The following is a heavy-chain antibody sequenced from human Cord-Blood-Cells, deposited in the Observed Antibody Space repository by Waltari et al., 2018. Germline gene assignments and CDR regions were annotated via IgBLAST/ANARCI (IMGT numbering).Heavy chain of an antibody. Sequence: QVQLVESGGGVVQPGRSLRLSCAASGFTFSSYAMHWVRQAPGKGLEWVAVISYDGSNKYYADSVKGRFTISRDNSKNTLYLQTNSLRAEDTAVYYCARDSRSGGMDVWGQVTTVTVSS. CDR1: GFTFSSYA. J-gene: IGHJ6*02. V-gene: IGHV3-30-3*01. CDR2: ISYDGSNK. CDR3: ARDSRSGGMDV.